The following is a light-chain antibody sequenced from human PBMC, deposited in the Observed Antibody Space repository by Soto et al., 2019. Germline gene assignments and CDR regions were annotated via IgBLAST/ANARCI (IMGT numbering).Light chain of an antibody. Sequence: QSVLTQPASVSGSPGQSITISCTGTSSDVGGYIHVSWYQQHPGKAPKLMIYDVTNRPSGVSNRFSGSKSANTASLTISGLQAEDEADYYCSSYTSSSTLVFGGGTKVTVL. V-gene: IGLV2-14*01. CDR3: SSYTSSSTLV. J-gene: IGLJ2*01. CDR2: DVT. CDR1: SSDVGGYIH.